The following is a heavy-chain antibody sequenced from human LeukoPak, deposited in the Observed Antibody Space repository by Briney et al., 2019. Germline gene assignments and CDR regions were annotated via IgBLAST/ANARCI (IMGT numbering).Heavy chain of an antibody. V-gene: IGHV1-46*01. CDR3: ARDLVSTVTTRVY. J-gene: IGHJ4*02. Sequence: ASVKVSCKASGYTFTSYYMPWVRQAPGQGLEWMGIINPSGGSTSYAQKFQGRVTMTRDTSTSTVYMELSSLRSEDTAMYYCARDLVSTVTTRVYWGQGTLVTVSS. CDR2: INPSGGST. CDR1: GYTFTSYY. D-gene: IGHD4-17*01.